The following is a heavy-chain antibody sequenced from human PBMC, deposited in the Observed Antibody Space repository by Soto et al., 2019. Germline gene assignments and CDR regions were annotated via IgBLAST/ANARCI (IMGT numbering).Heavy chain of an antibody. CDR2: INTKFGDT. CDR1: GYTFTAYY. D-gene: IGHD3-10*01. V-gene: IGHV1-2*02. CDR3: ARNMDYFYGPGSGNGHGV. J-gene: IGHJ6*01. Sequence: QVQLVQSGAEVKEPGDSVRVSCEASGYTFTAYYIHWLRQVPGQGLEWMGWINTKFGDTTYAQDFQGRVTMTRDMSISTVYMELIRLTSDDTAIYYCARNMDYFYGPGSGNGHGVWGQGTTVT.